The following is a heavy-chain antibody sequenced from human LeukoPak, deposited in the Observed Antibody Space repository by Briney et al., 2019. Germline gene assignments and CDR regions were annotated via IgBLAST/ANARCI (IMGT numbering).Heavy chain of an antibody. J-gene: IGHJ6*03. CDR3: ARASTITVRPGGYYHYYMDV. Sequence: PGGALRLSCAASGFTFSYYSLNRVRQAPGKGLEGVSYISSSTSTIYYADSVKGRFTITRDNAKHSQYLQMNSLRAEDTAVYYCARASTITVRPGGYYHYYMDVWGKGTTVTVSS. V-gene: IGHV3-48*04. CDR1: GFTFSYYS. D-gene: IGHD6-6*01. CDR2: ISSSTSTI.